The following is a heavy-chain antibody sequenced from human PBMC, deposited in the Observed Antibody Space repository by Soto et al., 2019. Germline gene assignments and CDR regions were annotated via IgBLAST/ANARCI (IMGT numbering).Heavy chain of an antibody. Sequence: SETLSLTCTVSGDAISAPDYYCSWIRQTPGTGLEWIGHIFYSGTSYYNPSLKSRLTISVDTSKNHFSLRLTSVTAADAAVYYCARDLWVEPELYYYGMDVWGQGTTVTVSS. CDR1: GDAISAPDYY. V-gene: IGHV4-30-4*01. CDR2: IFYSGTS. J-gene: IGHJ6*02. D-gene: IGHD1-1*01. CDR3: ARDLWVEPELYYYGMDV.